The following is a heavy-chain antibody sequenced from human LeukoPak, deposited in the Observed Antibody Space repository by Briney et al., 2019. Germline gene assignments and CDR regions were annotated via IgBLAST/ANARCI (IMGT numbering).Heavy chain of an antibody. D-gene: IGHD2/OR15-2a*01. CDR2: ISSSGSTI. J-gene: IGHJ6*03. CDR1: GFTFSDYY. Sequence: PGGSLRLSCAASGFTFSDYYMSWIRQAPGKGLEWVSYISSSGSTIYYADSVKGRFTISRDNAKNSLYLQMNSLRAEDTAVYYCAMNSRPPPLHYYYMDVWGKGTTVTISS. CDR3: AMNSRPPPLHYYYMDV. V-gene: IGHV3-11*01.